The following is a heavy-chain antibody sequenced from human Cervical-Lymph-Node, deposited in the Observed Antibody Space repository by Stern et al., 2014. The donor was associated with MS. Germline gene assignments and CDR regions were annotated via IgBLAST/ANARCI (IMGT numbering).Heavy chain of an antibody. CDR1: GYSFTSYW. V-gene: IGHV5-51*01. Sequence: VQLVESGAEVKKPGESLKISCKGSGYSFTSYWIGWVRQMPGKGLEWMGIIHPGDSDTRYSPYFQGHVTISAAQSISTAYLPWSSLKASDPARYYCARQNYDSSGPEPLDYWGQGTRVTVSS. D-gene: IGHD3-22*01. CDR2: IHPGDSDT. J-gene: IGHJ4*02. CDR3: ARQNYDSSGPEPLDY.